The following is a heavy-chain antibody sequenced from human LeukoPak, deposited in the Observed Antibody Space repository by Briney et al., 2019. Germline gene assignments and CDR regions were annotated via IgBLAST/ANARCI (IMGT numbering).Heavy chain of an antibody. D-gene: IGHD4-17*01. V-gene: IGHV3-11*01. CDR1: GFTFSDYY. J-gene: IGHJ3*02. Sequence: PGGSLRLSCAASGFTFSDYYMSWIRQAPGKGLEWVSYISSSGSTIYYADSVKGRFTISRDNSKNTLYLQMNSLRAEDTAVYYCARDPNGDYIGAFEIWGQGTKVTVSS. CDR3: ARDPNGDYIGAFEI. CDR2: ISSSGSTI.